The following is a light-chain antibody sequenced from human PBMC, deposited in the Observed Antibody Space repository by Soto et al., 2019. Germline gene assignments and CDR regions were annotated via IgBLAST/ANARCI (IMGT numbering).Light chain of an antibody. J-gene: IGKJ2*01. CDR1: QAFTSNY. CDR3: QQYGSSPYT. V-gene: IGKV3-20*01. Sequence: EIVLTQSPGTLSLSPGERAILSCRASQAFTSNYLAWYQQRPGQAPRLLIFGASSRATGIPDRFSGSGSGTDFTLIISGLEPEDSAVYYCQQYGSSPYTFGQGTKGEIK. CDR2: GAS.